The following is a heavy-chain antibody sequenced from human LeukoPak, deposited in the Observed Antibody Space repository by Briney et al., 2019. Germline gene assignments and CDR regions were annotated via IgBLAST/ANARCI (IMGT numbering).Heavy chain of an antibody. V-gene: IGHV4-61*05. CDR3: ARRSSSSGWRGYYYYYYGMDV. CDR2: IYYSGST. Sequence: SETLSLTCTVSGGSISSSTYYWAWIRQPPGKGLEWIGYIYYSGSTNYNPSLKSRVTISVDTSKNQFSLKLSSVTAADTAVYYCARRSSSSGWRGYYYYYYGMDVWGQGTTVTVSS. CDR1: GGSISSSTYY. D-gene: IGHD6-19*01. J-gene: IGHJ6*02.